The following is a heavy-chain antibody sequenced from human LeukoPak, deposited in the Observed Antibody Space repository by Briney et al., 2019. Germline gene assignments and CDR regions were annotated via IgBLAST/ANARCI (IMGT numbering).Heavy chain of an antibody. CDR3: ARDGYCSGGSCYYYYYYMDV. V-gene: IGHV3-48*03. CDR2: ITSSGSTI. Sequence: PGGSLRLSCAASGFNFRSYEMNWVRQAPGKGLEWVSYITSSGSTIYYADSVKGRFTISRDNAKNSLYLQMNSLRAEDTAVYYCARDGYCSGGSCYYYYYYMDVWGKGTTVTVSS. D-gene: IGHD2-15*01. CDR1: GFNFRSYE. J-gene: IGHJ6*03.